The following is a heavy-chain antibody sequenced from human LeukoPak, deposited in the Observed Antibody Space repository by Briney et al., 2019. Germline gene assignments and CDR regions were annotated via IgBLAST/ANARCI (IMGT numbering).Heavy chain of an antibody. V-gene: IGHV4-39*01. CDR1: GGSISSFSYY. CDR2: ISYSGST. CDR3: ASGPVHNWFDP. Sequence: SETLSLTCTVSGGSISSFSYYWGWVRQPPGLGLEWIGGISYSGSTYYNPSLKSRITISVDTSKNQFSLKLNSVTAADTAVYYCASGPVHNWFDPWGQGTLVTVSS. J-gene: IGHJ5*02.